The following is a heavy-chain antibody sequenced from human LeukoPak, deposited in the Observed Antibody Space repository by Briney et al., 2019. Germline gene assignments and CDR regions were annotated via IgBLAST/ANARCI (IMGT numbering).Heavy chain of an antibody. CDR2: ISSSSSYI. J-gene: IGHJ4*02. D-gene: IGHD1-26*01. CDR1: GFTFSSYS. CDR3: ARDRAMEAGAYYFDY. Sequence: PGGSLRLSCAASGFTFSSYSMNWVRQAPGKGLEWVSSISSSSSYIYYADSVKGRFTISRDNAKNSLYLQMNSLRAEDTAVYYCARDRAMEAGAYYFDYWGQGTLVTVSS. V-gene: IGHV3-21*01.